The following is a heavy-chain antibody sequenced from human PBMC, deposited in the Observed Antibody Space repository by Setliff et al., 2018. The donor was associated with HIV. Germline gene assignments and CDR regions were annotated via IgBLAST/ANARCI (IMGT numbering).Heavy chain of an antibody. CDR1: GFTFSSYW. J-gene: IGHJ4*02. D-gene: IGHD3-10*01. CDR2: IKQDGSEK. CDR3: ARYNKIPDWSLVRYYFDY. Sequence: PGGSLRLSCAASGFTFSSYWISWVLQAPGKGLAWVANIKQDGSEKYYVDSVKGRFTISRDNAKNSLYLQMNSLRAEDTAVYYCARYNKIPDWSLVRYYFDYWGQGTLVTVSS. V-gene: IGHV3-7*01.